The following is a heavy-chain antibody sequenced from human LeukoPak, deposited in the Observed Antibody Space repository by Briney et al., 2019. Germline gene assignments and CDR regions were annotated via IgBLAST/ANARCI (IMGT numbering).Heavy chain of an antibody. CDR2: IYYSGST. Sequence: PSETLSLTCTVSGGSISSSSYYWGWVRQPPGKGLEWIGTIYYSGSTYYNPSLQSRVTISADTSKSQFSLHVTSVTAADTAMYYCARGWGSAMIRGLAGDSWGQGTLVTVSS. CDR3: ARGWGSAMIRGLAGDS. J-gene: IGHJ5*02. CDR1: GGSISSSSYY. D-gene: IGHD3-10*01. V-gene: IGHV4-39*07.